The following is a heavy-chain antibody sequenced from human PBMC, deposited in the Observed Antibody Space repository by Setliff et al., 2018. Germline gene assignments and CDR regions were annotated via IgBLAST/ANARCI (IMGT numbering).Heavy chain of an antibody. D-gene: IGHD2-15*01. CDR2: IFYSGSA. V-gene: IGHV4-59*08. CDR3: ARARYCSGGRCYWTWLDS. Sequence: SETLSLTCSVSGGSISPYYWIWIRQSPGKGLEWIGYIFYSGSARYNPSLESRVTMSVDTSKNQISLNLSSGTAADTAVYYCARARYCSGGRCYWTWLDSWAQGTLVTVSS. J-gene: IGHJ5*01. CDR1: GGSISPYY.